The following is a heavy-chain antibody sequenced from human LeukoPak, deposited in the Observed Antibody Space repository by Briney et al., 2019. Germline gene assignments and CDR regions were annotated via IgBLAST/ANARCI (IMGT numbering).Heavy chain of an antibody. D-gene: IGHD4-23*01. CDR2: IIPICGTA. V-gene: IGHV1-69*05. Sequence: ASVKVSCKASGGTFSSYAISWVRQAPGQGLEWMGGIIPICGTANYAQKFQGRVTITTDESTSTACMELSSLRSEDTAVYYCARGLNYGGNPLYYWGQGTLVTVSS. CDR1: GGTFSSYA. J-gene: IGHJ4*02. CDR3: ARGLNYGGNPLYY.